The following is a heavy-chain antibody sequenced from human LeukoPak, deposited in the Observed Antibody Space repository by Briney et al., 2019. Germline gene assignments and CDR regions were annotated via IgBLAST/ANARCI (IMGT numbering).Heavy chain of an antibody. V-gene: IGHV3-7*01. Sequence: PGGSLRLSCAASGFTFSSYWMSWVRQAPGKGLEWVANIKQDGSEKYYVDSVKGRFTISRDNAKNSLYLQMNSLRAEDTAVYYCARVQFDALGFLEYFDYWGQGTLVTVSS. J-gene: IGHJ4*02. D-gene: IGHD3-16*01. CDR1: GFTFSSYW. CDR3: ARVQFDALGFLEYFDY. CDR2: IKQDGSEK.